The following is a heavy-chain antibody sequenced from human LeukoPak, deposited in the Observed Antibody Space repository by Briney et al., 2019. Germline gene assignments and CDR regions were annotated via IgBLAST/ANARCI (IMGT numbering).Heavy chain of an antibody. Sequence: GASVKVSCKASGYTFTSYDINWVRQATGQGLEWTGWMNPNSGNTGYAQKFQGRVTMTTDTSTSTAYMELRSLRSDDTAVYYCARSGGCSGGSCYSRAWFDPWGQGTLVTVSS. V-gene: IGHV1-8*01. D-gene: IGHD2-15*01. CDR2: MNPNSGNT. CDR3: ARSGGCSGGSCYSRAWFDP. CDR1: GYTFTSYD. J-gene: IGHJ5*02.